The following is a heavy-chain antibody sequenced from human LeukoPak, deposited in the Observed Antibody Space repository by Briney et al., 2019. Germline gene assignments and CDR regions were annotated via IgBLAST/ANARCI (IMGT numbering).Heavy chain of an antibody. CDR3: ARATVVTPWYFDY. J-gene: IGHJ4*02. V-gene: IGHV4-39*01. CDR2: IYYSGST. D-gene: IGHD4-23*01. Sequence: PSETLSLTCTVSGGSISSSSYYWGWIRQPPGKGLEWIGSIYYSGSTYYNPSLKSRVTISVDTSKNQFSLKLSSVTAADTAVYYCARATVVTPWYFDYWGQGTLVTVSS. CDR1: GGSISSSSYY.